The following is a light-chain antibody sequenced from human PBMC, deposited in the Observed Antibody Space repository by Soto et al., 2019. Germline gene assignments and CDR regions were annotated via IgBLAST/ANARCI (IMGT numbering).Light chain of an antibody. CDR2: NVS. J-gene: IGLJ2*01. Sequence: QSALTQPASVSVSPGQSITISCSGASSDVGAYNHVSWYQHHPGKAPKLIIYNVSQRPSGVSDRFSGSKSGNTASLTISGLQAEDEANYYCSSYTSGSPFVLFGGGTKLTVL. CDR1: SSDVGAYNH. V-gene: IGLV2-14*03. CDR3: SSYTSGSPFVL.